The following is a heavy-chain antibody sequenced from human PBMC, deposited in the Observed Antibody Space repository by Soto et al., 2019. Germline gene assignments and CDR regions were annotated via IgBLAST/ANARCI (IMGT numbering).Heavy chain of an antibody. Sequence: QLQLQESGPGLVKPSETLSLTCTVSGGSISSSLYYWGWIRQPPGKGLEWIGSIYYIGTTYCTPSLKIRVTISVDTSKNPFSLRLSSGTAADTAVYYCARSRSGSLYYFDHWGQGTLVTVSS. D-gene: IGHD6-13*01. V-gene: IGHV4-39*02. CDR1: GGSISSSLYY. J-gene: IGHJ4*02. CDR2: IYYIGTT. CDR3: ARSRSGSLYYFDH.